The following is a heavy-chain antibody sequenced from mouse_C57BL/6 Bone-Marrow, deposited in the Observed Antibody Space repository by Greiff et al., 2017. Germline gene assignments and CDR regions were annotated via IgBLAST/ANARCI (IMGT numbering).Heavy chain of an antibody. J-gene: IGHJ4*01. CDR2: ISSGGSYT. D-gene: IGHD1-1*01. Sequence: EVMLVESGGDLVKPGGSLKLSCAASGFTFSSYGMSWVRQTPDKRLEWVATISSGGSYTSYPDSVKGRFTISRENAKNTLYLEMSSLKSEDTAMYYCARHDYYGSSVYYAMDYWGQGTSVTVSS. CDR3: ARHDYYGSSVYYAMDY. CDR1: GFTFSSYG. V-gene: IGHV5-6*01.